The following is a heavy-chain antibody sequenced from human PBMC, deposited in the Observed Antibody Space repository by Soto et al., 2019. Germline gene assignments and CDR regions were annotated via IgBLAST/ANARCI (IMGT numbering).Heavy chain of an antibody. CDR3: AKGASTTVFAFNDY. Sequence: EVQLVESGGGLVQPGRSLRLSCAASGFTFDDYAMHWVRQGPGKGLEWVSSISWNSGNLGYADSVKGRFTISRDNAKNSLYLQMNSLRGEDTGLYYCAKGASTTVFAFNDYWGQGTVVTVSS. J-gene: IGHJ4*02. CDR2: ISWNSGNL. CDR1: GFTFDDYA. V-gene: IGHV3-9*01. D-gene: IGHD4-17*01.